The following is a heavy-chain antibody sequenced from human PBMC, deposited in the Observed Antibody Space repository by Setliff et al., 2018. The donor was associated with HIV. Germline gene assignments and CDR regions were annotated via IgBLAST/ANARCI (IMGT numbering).Heavy chain of an antibody. Sequence: GDYAMSWVRQAPGKGLEWVGFIRSKAYGGTTEYAASVKGRFTISRDDSKSIAYLQMNSLKTEDTAVYYCTRRPYYYGSGRSYYFDYWGQGTLVTVAS. J-gene: IGHJ4*02. CDR1: GDYA. D-gene: IGHD3-10*01. CDR2: IRSKAYGGTT. CDR3: TRRPYYYGSGRSYYFDY. V-gene: IGHV3-49*04.